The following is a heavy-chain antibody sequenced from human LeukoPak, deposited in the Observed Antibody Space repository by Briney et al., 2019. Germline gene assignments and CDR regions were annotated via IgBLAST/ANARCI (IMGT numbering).Heavy chain of an antibody. CDR2: VTVSAANT. V-gene: IGHV3-23*02. Sequence: GGSLRLSCAASGFTFSNYSMTWVRQSPGKGLEWVLTVTVSAANTYYGASVKGRFTISRDNSRNPVSLQMNSLSAEDTAVFYCVRQCKDESSGARWFDPWGQGTLVTVSS. CDR3: VRQCKDESSGARWFDP. CDR1: GFTFSNYS. J-gene: IGHJ5*02. D-gene: IGHD3-22*01.